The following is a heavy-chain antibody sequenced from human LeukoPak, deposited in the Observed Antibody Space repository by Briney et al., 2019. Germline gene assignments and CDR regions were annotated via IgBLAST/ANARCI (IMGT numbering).Heavy chain of an antibody. D-gene: IGHD1-26*01. J-gene: IGHJ6*02. Sequence: PSETLSLTCTVSGGSINSYYWSWIRQPAGKGLEWIGRIYTSGSTNYNPSLKSRVTMSVDTSKNQFSLKLSSVTAADTAVYYCARDAGHSGYYYYGMDVWAKGPRSPSP. CDR1: GGSINSYY. CDR3: ARDAGHSGYYYYGMDV. V-gene: IGHV4-4*07. CDR2: IYTSGST.